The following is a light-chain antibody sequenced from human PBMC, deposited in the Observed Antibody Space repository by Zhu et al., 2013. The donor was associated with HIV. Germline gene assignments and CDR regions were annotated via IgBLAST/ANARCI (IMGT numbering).Light chain of an antibody. CDR3: QQYDSSPLT. V-gene: IGKV3-20*01. CDR2: GAS. J-gene: IGKJ4*01. Sequence: EIVLTQSPGTLSLSPGERATLSCRASRGVSTIYLNWFQKKPGQPPRLLIYGASSRAAGIPDRFSGSGSGTDFTLTISKLEPEDFAVYYCQQYDSSPLTFGGGTQGGDQT. CDR1: RGVSTIY.